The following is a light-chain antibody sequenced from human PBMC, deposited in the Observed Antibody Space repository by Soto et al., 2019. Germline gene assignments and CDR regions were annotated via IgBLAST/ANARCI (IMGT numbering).Light chain of an antibody. V-gene: IGLV2-14*03. CDR1: SRNVGGSDY. CDR3: SSYTSSAPGVL. Sequence: QSALTQPASVSGTPGQSITISCSGTSRNVGGSDYVSWYQQHPGEAPKLMIYDVSYRPSGISNRFSGSKSGNTASLTISGLQAEDESDYFCSSYTSSAPGVLFGGGTKLTGL. J-gene: IGLJ2*01. CDR2: DVS.